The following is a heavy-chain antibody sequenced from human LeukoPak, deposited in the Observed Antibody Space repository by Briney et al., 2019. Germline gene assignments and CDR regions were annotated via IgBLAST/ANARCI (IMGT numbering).Heavy chain of an antibody. J-gene: IGHJ6*03. Sequence: ASVKVSCKASGYTFTCYYIHWVRQAPGQGLEWMGWINPNSGDTNYAQKFQGRVTMTRDTSISTAYMELSRLRSDDTALYYCARGVAGTYYYYYMDVWGKGTTVTVSS. D-gene: IGHD6-19*01. CDR1: GYTFTCYY. CDR2: INPNSGDT. V-gene: IGHV1-2*02. CDR3: ARGVAGTYYYYYMDV.